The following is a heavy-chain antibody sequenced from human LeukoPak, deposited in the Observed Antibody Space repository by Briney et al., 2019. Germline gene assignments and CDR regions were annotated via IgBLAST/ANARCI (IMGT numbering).Heavy chain of an antibody. CDR2: INSDGSSR. CDR1: GFTFSSYW. V-gene: IGHV3-74*01. CDR3: ARDALSVVPATLGFDP. Sequence: GGSLRLSCAASGFTFSSYWMRWVRQAPGKGLVWVSRINSDGSSRRYADSVKGRFTISRANAKNTMYLQMHSLRAETTAMYYCARDALSVVPATLGFDPWGQGTLVTVSS. J-gene: IGHJ5*02. D-gene: IGHD2-15*01.